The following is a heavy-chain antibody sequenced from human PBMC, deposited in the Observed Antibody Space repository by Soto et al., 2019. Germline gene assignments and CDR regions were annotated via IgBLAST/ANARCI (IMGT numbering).Heavy chain of an antibody. Sequence: GGSLRLSFAAAGFTFSSYAMSWVRQAPGKGLEWVSGISGSGGSTYYADSVKGRFTISRDNSKNTLYLQMNSLRAEDTAVYYCAKRSDYLDYWGQGTLVTVSS. CDR1: GFTFSSYA. J-gene: IGHJ4*02. CDR3: AKRSDYLDY. V-gene: IGHV3-23*01. D-gene: IGHD3-22*01. CDR2: ISGSGGST.